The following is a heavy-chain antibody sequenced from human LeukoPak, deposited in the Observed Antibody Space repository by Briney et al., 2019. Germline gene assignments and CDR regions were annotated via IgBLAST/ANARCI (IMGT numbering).Heavy chain of an antibody. Sequence: GGSLRLSCAASGFTFDDYAMHWVRQAPGKGLEWVSGISWNSGSIGYADSVKGRFTISRGNAKNSLYLQMNSLRAEDTALYYCAKDTYYDSSGTLDYWGQGTLVTVSS. CDR3: AKDTYYDSSGTLDY. CDR2: ISWNSGSI. CDR1: GFTFDDYA. D-gene: IGHD3-22*01. V-gene: IGHV3-9*01. J-gene: IGHJ4*02.